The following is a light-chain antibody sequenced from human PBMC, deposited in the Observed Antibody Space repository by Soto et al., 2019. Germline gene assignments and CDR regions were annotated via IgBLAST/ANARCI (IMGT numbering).Light chain of an antibody. CDR1: QSVSSSY. CDR3: QQYDTSPWT. CDR2: GAS. J-gene: IGKJ1*01. Sequence: EIVLTQSPGTLSLSPGERATLSCRASQSVSSSYLAWYQQKPGQAPRLLIYGASSRATGIPDRFNGSGSGADFTLTISRLEPEDFAVYSCQQYDTSPWTFGQGTKVDIK. V-gene: IGKV3-20*01.